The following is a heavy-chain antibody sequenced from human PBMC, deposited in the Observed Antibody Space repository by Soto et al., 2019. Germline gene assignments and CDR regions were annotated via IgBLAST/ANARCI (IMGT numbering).Heavy chain of an antibody. CDR2: IKSKTDGGTT. CDR3: TTLSRGYSYGDDAFDI. D-gene: IGHD5-18*01. CDR1: GFTFSNAW. Sequence: GESLKISCAASGFTFSNAWMSWVRQAPGKGLEWVGRIKSKTDGGTTDYAAPVKGRFTISRDDSKNTLYLQMNSLKTEDTAVYYCTTLSRGYSYGDDAFDIWGQGTMVTVSS. J-gene: IGHJ3*02. V-gene: IGHV3-15*01.